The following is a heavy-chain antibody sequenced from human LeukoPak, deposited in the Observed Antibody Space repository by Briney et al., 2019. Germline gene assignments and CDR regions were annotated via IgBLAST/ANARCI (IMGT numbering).Heavy chain of an antibody. CDR3: AKDLWNYYDSSGYYYPDY. CDR2: ISYDGTNK. V-gene: IGHV3-30*18. D-gene: IGHD3-22*01. Sequence: LSLTCAVYGGSFSGYYWSWIRQPPGKGLEWVAVISYDGTNKYYADSVKGRFTISRDNSKNTLYLQMNSLRAEDTAVYYCAKDLWNYYDSSGYYYPDYWGQGTLVTVSS. J-gene: IGHJ4*02. CDR1: GGSFSGYY.